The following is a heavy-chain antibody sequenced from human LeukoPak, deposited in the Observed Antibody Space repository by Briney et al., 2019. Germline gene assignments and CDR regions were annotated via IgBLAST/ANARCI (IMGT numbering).Heavy chain of an antibody. D-gene: IGHD3-22*01. CDR2: IYYSGST. CDR1: GGSVSSGSYY. Sequence: PSETLSLTCTVSGGSVSSGSYYWSWIRQPPGKGLEWIGYIYYSGSTNYNPSLKSRVTISVDTSKNQFSLKLSSVTAADTAVYYCARESNYYDSSGYYSEAFDIWGQGTMVTVSS. J-gene: IGHJ3*02. CDR3: ARESNYYDSSGYYSEAFDI. V-gene: IGHV4-61*01.